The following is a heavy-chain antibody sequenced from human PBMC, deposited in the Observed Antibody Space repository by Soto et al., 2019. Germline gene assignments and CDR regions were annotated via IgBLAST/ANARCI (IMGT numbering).Heavy chain of an antibody. D-gene: IGHD2-15*01. V-gene: IGHV1-18*01. J-gene: IGHJ5*02. CDR3: ARGGCSGGSCYYSWYNWFDP. CDR1: GYTFTSYG. Sequence: ASVTVSCKASGYTFTSYGITWVRQAPGQGLEWMGWISAYNGNTNYAQKLQGRVTMTTDTSTSTAYMELRSLRSDDTAVYYCARGGCSGGSCYYSWYNWFDPWGQGTLVTVSS. CDR2: ISAYNGNT.